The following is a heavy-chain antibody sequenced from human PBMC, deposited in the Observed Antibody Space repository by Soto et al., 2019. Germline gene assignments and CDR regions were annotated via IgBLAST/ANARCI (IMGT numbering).Heavy chain of an antibody. J-gene: IGHJ4*02. V-gene: IGHV3-15*01. CDR3: TTDPPAYDDLWSGYYDY. CDR1: GFTFSSYA. CDR2: IKSKTDGGTT. D-gene: IGHD3-3*01. Sequence: GGSLRLSCAASGFTFSSYAMSWVRQAPGKGLEWVGRIKSKTDGGTTDYAAPVKGRFTISRDDSKNTLYLQMNSLKTEDTAVDYCTTDPPAYDDLWSGYYDYWGQGTLVTVSS.